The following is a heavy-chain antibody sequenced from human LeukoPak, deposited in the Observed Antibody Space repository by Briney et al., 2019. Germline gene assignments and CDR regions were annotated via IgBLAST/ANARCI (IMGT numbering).Heavy chain of an antibody. D-gene: IGHD4-17*01. CDR2: ISYDGSHK. V-gene: IGHV3-30*18. J-gene: IGHJ4*02. CDR1: GFTFTTYV. Sequence: GGSLRLSCAASGFTFTTYVMHWVRQAPGKGLEWVAVISYDGSHKYYSDPVKGRFTISRDNSKNTLYLQMTSLRPEDTAVYYCAKGLRSDYGDYGPLFDYWGQGTLVTVSS. CDR3: AKGLRSDYGDYGPLFDY.